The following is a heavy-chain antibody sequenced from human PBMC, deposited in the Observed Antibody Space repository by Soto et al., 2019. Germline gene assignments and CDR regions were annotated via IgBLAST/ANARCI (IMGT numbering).Heavy chain of an antibody. CDR3: ARSQRGRTAFTFDY. CDR1: GGSVSNKTYY. CDR2: VYYSGTT. V-gene: IGHV4-61*01. J-gene: IGHJ4*02. D-gene: IGHD3-16*01. Sequence: SETLSLTCSVSGGSVSNKTYYWSWIRQPPGKRLEWIGYVYYSGTTNYNSYLKSRLSLSVDMSKNQFSLKLASVTAADTAVYFCARSQRGRTAFTFDYWGQGALVTVSS.